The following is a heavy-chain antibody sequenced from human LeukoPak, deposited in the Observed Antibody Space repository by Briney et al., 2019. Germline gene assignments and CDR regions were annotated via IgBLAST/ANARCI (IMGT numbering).Heavy chain of an antibody. CDR2: ISAYNGNT. J-gene: IGHJ3*02. CDR1: VYTFTSYG. V-gene: IGHV1-18*01. D-gene: IGHD3-22*01. CDR3: ARDPAYYDSSGYYPTDAFDI. Sequence: ASVKVSCKASVYTFTSYGISWVRQAPGQGLEWMGWISAYNGNTNYAQKLQGRVTMTTDTSTSTAYMELRSLRSDDTAVYYCARDPAYYDSSGYYPTDAFDIWGQGTMVTVSS.